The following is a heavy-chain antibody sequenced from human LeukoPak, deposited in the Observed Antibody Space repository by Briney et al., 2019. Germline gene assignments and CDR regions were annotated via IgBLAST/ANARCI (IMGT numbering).Heavy chain of an antibody. CDR1: GGSFSGYY. D-gene: IGHD3-10*01. Sequence: SETLSLTCAVYGGSFSGYYWSWIRQPPGKGLEWIGEINHSGSTNYNPSLKSRVTISVDTSKNRFSLKLSSVTAADTAVYYCAKHYMGSYNNRGLDSWGQGTLVTVSS. V-gene: IGHV4-34*01. J-gene: IGHJ4*02. CDR2: INHSGST. CDR3: AKHYMGSYNNRGLDS.